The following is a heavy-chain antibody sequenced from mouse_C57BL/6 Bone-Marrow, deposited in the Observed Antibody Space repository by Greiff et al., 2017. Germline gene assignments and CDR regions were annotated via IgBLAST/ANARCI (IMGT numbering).Heavy chain of an antibody. CDR2: INPSTGGT. CDR1: GYSFTGYY. CDR3: ARHYYGRAWFAY. Sequence: EVMLVESGPELVKPGASVKISCKASGYSFTGYYMNWVKQSPEKSLEWIGEINPSTGGTTYNQKFKAKATLTVDKSSSTAYMQLKSLTSEDSAVYYCARHYYGRAWFAYWGQGTLVTVSA. D-gene: IGHD1-1*01. J-gene: IGHJ3*01. V-gene: IGHV1-42*01.